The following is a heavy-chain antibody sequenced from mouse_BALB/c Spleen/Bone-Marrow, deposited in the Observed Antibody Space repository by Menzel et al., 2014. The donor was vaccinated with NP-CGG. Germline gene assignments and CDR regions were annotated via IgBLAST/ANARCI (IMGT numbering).Heavy chain of an antibody. CDR1: GYSITSDYA. CDR3: ASPSWFAY. CDR2: TSYSGST. V-gene: IGHV3-2*02. J-gene: IGHJ3*01. Sequence: EVKLMESGPGLVKPSQSLFLTCTVTGYSITSDYAWNWIRQFPGNKLEWMGYTSYSGSTSYNPSLKSRISITRDTSKNQFFLQLNSVTTEDTATYYCASPSWFAYWGQGTLVTVSA.